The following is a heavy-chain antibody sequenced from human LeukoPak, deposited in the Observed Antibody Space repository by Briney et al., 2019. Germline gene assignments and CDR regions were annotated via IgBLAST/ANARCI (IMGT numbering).Heavy chain of an antibody. D-gene: IGHD3-10*01. V-gene: IGHV1-24*01. CDR3: ATLSSYYGSGSIDDY. CDR1: GYTLTELS. CDR2: FDPEDGET. J-gene: IGHJ4*02. Sequence: ASVKASCKVSGYTLTELSMHWVRQAPGKGLEWMGGFDPEDGETIYAQKFQGRVTMTEDTSTDTAYMELSSLRSEDTAVYYCATLSSYYGSGSIDDYWGQGTLVTVSS.